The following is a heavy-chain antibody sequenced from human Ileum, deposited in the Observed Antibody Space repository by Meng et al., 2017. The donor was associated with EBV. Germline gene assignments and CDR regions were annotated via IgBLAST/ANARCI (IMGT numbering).Heavy chain of an antibody. Sequence: QVQLVQSGTEGKEAGASVQVSCKSSGYNFLTYGINWVRQAPGQGLEWMGWNNSYNHQTSPAEKFQGRLTLAIDTSTNTVFMELNSLRSDDTAVYYCASGFGVFRDHWGQGTLVTVSS. V-gene: IGHV1-18*01. D-gene: IGHD5/OR15-5a*01. CDR1: GYNFLTYG. J-gene: IGHJ1*01. CDR2: NNSYNHQT. CDR3: ASGFGVFRDH.